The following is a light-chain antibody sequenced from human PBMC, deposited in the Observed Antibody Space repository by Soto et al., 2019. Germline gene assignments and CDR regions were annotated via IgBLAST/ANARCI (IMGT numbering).Light chain of an antibody. V-gene: IGLV2-8*01. CDR1: SSDVGGYNY. Sequence: QSALTQPPSASGSPGQSVTISCTGTSSDVGGYNYVSWYQQHPGKAPKLMIYEAIKRPSGVPDRFSGSNSGNTASLTVSGLQAEEEADYYFSSYAGSNNLGFGGGTQLTVL. CDR2: EAI. CDR3: SSYAGSNNLG. J-gene: IGLJ3*02.